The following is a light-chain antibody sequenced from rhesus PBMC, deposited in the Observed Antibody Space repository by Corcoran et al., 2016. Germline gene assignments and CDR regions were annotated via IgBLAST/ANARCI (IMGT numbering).Light chain of an antibody. CDR2: EVS. J-gene: IGKJ4*01. V-gene: IGKV2-104*01. CDR1: QSLLDSEDGNTY. Sequence: DIVMTQTPLSLPVTLGEPASISRRSSQSLLDSEDGNTYLEWYLQKPGQSPQLLIYEVSNPAYGIPAGCSGSGLDTDFTLKISRVEAEDVGVYYCMQALEFPLTFGGGAKVELK. CDR3: MQALEFPLT.